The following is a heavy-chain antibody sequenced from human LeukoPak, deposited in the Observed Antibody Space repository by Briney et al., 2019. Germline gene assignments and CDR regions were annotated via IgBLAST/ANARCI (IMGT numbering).Heavy chain of an antibody. J-gene: IGHJ5*02. Sequence: SETLSLTCTVSGGSISSYYWGWIRQPPGKGLEWIGSIYYSGSTYYNPSLKSRVTISVDTSKNQFSLKLSSVTAADTAVYYCARSRQQRFDPWGQGTLVTVSS. D-gene: IGHD6-13*01. CDR1: GGSISSYY. CDR2: IYYSGST. CDR3: ARSRQQRFDP. V-gene: IGHV4-39*01.